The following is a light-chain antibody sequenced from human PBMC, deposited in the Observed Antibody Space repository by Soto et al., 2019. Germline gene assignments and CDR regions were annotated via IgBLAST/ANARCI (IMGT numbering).Light chain of an antibody. Sequence: ESVLVQSPGTRSLSPGEGATLSSRASQSVSNNYLAWYQQKPGQAPRLLIYGASNRATGIPDRFSGSGSGTEFTLTISSLQSEDFAVYYCQQCNNWPPITFGQGTRLEIK. CDR2: GAS. CDR1: QSVSNN. CDR3: QQCNNWPPIT. V-gene: IGKV3D-15*01. J-gene: IGKJ5*01.